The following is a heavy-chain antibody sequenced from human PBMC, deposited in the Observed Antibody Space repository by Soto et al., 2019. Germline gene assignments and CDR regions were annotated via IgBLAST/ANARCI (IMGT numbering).Heavy chain of an antibody. J-gene: IGHJ5*02. V-gene: IGHV1-2*04. D-gene: IGHD3-3*01. CDR1: GYTFTGYY. CDR3: ARDRNQRITIFGVATGAGSWFDP. Sequence: QVQLVQSGAEVKKPGASVKVSCKASGYTFTGYYMHWVRQAPGQGIEWMGWINPNSGGTNYAQKFQGWVTMNRDTSISTAYMELSRLRSDDTPVYYCARDRNQRITIFGVATGAGSWFDPWGQGTLVTVSS. CDR2: INPNSGGT.